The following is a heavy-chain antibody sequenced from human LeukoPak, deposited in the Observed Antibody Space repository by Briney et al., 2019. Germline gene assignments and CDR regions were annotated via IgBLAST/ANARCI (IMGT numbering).Heavy chain of an antibody. Sequence: SETLCLTCTVSGGSISSYYWSWIRQPPGKGLEWIGDIYYSGSTTYNPSLKSRVTISVDTSQNQFSLKLSSVTAADTAVYYCATGTCSSTRCYRYYMDVWGKGTTVTISS. J-gene: IGHJ6*03. D-gene: IGHD2-2*01. CDR1: GGSISSYY. V-gene: IGHV4-59*01. CDR2: IYYSGST. CDR3: ATGTCSSTRCYRYYMDV.